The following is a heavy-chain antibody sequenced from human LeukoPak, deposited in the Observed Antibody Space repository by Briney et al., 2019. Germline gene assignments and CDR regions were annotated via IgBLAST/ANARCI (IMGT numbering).Heavy chain of an antibody. J-gene: IGHJ3*02. CDR1: GGSISSYY. Sequence: SETLSLTCTVSGGSISSYYWSWIRQPPGKGLEWIGYIYYSGSTNYNPSLKSRVTISVDTSKNQFSLKLSSVTAEDTAVYYCARRSLELYAFGIWGQGTMVTVSS. D-gene: IGHD1-26*01. V-gene: IGHV4-59*01. CDR3: ARRSLELYAFGI. CDR2: IYYSGST.